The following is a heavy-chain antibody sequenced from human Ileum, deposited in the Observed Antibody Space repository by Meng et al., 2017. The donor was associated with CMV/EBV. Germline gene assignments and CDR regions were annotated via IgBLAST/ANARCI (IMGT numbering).Heavy chain of an antibody. CDR3: ARDYHYDSRGYFDS. J-gene: IGHJ4*02. V-gene: IGHV3-30-3*01. CDR2: ISYDGSRT. Sequence: LGGCWGSVGQTWMSLTLSCAASGFSFNSFAMQWVRQAPGKGLVWVAVISYDGSRTNYVDSVKGRFNISRDNSKNTLFLHMNSLRTEDTAVYYCARDYHYDSRGYFDSWGQGSLVTVSS. CDR1: GFSFNSFA. D-gene: IGHD3-22*01.